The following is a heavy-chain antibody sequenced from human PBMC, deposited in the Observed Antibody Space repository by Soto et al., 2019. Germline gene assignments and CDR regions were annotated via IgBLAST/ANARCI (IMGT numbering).Heavy chain of an antibody. CDR3: VMAVPGSYYHPYMDV. CDR1: GFTLSDRY. Sequence: GGSLRLSCAASGFTLSDRYMDWVRQAPGKGLEWVGRTRNKVNSYTTEYAASVRGRFTISRDDSKNSLYLQMNSLKAEDTAVYYCVMAVPGSYYHPYMDVWGKGTTVTVSS. V-gene: IGHV3-72*01. CDR2: TRNKVNSYTT. D-gene: IGHD6-19*01. J-gene: IGHJ6*03.